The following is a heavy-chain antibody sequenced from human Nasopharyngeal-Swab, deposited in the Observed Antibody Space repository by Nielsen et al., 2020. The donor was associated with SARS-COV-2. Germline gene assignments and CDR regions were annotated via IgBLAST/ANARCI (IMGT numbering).Heavy chain of an antibody. Sequence: VRQAPGKGLEWVSGISWNSGSIGYVDSVRGRFTISRDNAKNSLYLQMNSLRAEDTAVYYCARPRALCSGDKCYFYYLDYWGQGTLVTVSS. CDR3: ARPRALCSGDKCYFYYLDY. D-gene: IGHD2-15*01. CDR2: ISWNSGSI. J-gene: IGHJ4*02. V-gene: IGHV3-9*01.